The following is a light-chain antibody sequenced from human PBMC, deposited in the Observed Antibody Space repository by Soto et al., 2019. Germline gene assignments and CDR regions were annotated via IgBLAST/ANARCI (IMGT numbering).Light chain of an antibody. CDR3: QQYYGYSWT. Sequence: DIQIAQSPSTLSASVGDRVTITCRASRTINNWLAWYQQKPGKAPNLLIYDASSLDSGVPSRFSGSGSGTEFTLTISSLQPDDFATYYCQQYYGYSWTFGQGTKVDIK. CDR2: DAS. CDR1: RTINNW. J-gene: IGKJ1*01. V-gene: IGKV1-5*01.